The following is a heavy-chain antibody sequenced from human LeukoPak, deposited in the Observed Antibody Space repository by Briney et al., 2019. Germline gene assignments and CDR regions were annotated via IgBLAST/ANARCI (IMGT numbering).Heavy chain of an antibody. J-gene: IGHJ4*02. CDR3: ASVPGIAAANDY. D-gene: IGHD6-13*01. Sequence: SQTLSLTCAVSGGSISSGGYSWSWIRQPPGKGLEWIGYIYHSGSTYYNPSLKSRVTISVDRSKNQFSLKLSSVTAADTAVYYCASVPGIAAANDYWGQGTLVTVSS. CDR2: IYHSGST. V-gene: IGHV4-30-2*01. CDR1: GGSISSGGYS.